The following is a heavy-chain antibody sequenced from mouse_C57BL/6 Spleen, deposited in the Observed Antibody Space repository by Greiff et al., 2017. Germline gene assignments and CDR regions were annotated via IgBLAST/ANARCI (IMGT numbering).Heavy chain of an antibody. D-gene: IGHD1-1*01. CDR2: INPNNGGT. J-gene: IGHJ3*01. Sequence: VQLQQSGPELVKPGASVKIPCKASGYTFTDYNMDWVKQSHGKSLEWIGDINPNNGGTIYNQKFKGKATLTVDQSSSTAYMELRSLTSEDTAVYYCARPDYYGSPLAYWGQGTLVTVSA. CDR1: GYTFTDYN. V-gene: IGHV1-18*01. CDR3: ARPDYYGSPLAY.